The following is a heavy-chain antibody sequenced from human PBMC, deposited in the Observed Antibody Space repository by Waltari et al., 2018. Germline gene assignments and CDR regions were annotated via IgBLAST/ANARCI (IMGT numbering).Heavy chain of an antibody. D-gene: IGHD2-2*01. Sequence: QVQLQQSGPGLVKPSETLSLTCTVSGGPLGSYYWSWLRQPAGKGLEWIGRIYTHGSTNYNPSLSSRLTLSVDTSKRQFSLKLSSVTAADTAVYYCARDRTVPEEYGMDVWGQGTTVTVSS. J-gene: IGHJ6*02. CDR2: IYTHGST. V-gene: IGHV4-4*07. CDR3: ARDRTVPEEYGMDV. CDR1: GGPLGSYY.